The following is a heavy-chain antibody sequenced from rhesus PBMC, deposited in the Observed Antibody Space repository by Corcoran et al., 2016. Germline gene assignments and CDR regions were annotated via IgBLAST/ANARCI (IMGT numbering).Heavy chain of an antibody. CDR2: INSGGGST. J-gene: IGHJ4*01. V-gene: IGHV3S5*01. Sequence: EVQLVETGGGLVQPGGSLKLSCAASGFTFSNYGMSWVRQAPGKGLEWVSAINSGGGSTFYADSVKGRFTISSDNSKNTLSLHMNRLRTEETAVYYCAKDQRGYRYSFFDCWGQGVLVTVSP. CDR1: GFTFSNYG. D-gene: IGHD5-12*01. CDR3: AKDQRGYRYSFFDC.